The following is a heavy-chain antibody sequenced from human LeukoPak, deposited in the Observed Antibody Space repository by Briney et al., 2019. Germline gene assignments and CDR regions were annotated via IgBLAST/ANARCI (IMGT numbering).Heavy chain of an antibody. CDR1: GGSISSGGYS. D-gene: IGHD4-17*01. V-gene: IGHV4-30-2*01. Sequence: SETLSLTCAVSGGSISSGGYSWSWIRQPPGKGLEWIGYIYHSGSTYYSPSLKSRVTISVDRSKNQFSLKLSSVTAADTAVYYCARAIGDYSYYFDYWGQGTLVTVSS. CDR2: IYHSGST. CDR3: ARAIGDYSYYFDY. J-gene: IGHJ4*02.